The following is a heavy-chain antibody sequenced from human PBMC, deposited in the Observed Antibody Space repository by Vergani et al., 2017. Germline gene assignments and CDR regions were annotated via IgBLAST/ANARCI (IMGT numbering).Heavy chain of an antibody. D-gene: IGHD6-19*01. CDR1: GYTFTSYG. CDR2: ISAYNGNT. V-gene: IGHV1-18*01. Sequence: QVQLVQSGAEVKKPGASVKVSCKASGYTFTSYGISWVRQAPGQGLEWMGWISAYNGNTNYAQKLQGRVTMTTDTYTSTAYMELRSLSSDDTAVYYCAGGRIAVAGTGFDYYYYGMDVWGQGTTVTVSS. J-gene: IGHJ6*02. CDR3: AGGRIAVAGTGFDYYYYGMDV.